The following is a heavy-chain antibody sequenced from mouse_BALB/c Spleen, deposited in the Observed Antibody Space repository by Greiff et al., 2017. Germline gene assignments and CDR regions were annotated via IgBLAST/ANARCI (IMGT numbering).Heavy chain of an antibody. CDR2: ISIYYDNT. D-gene: IGHD2-1*01. CDR3: ARDGKGYAMDY. Sequence: QVQLQQSGPELVRPGESVKISCKGSGYTFTDYAMHWVKQSHAKSLEWIGVISIYYDNTNYNQKFKGKATMTVDKSSSTAYMELARLTSEDSAIYYCARDGKGYAMDYWGQGTSVTVSS. J-gene: IGHJ4*01. V-gene: IGHV1-67*01. CDR1: GYTFTDYA.